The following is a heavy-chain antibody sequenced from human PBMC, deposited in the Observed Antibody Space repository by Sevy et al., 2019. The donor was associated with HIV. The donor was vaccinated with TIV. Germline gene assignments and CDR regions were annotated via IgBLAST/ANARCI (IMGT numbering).Heavy chain of an antibody. CDR2: ISGDGENT. CDR1: EFIFSSHA. Sequence: GGSLRLSCVASEFIFSSHAVSWVRQAPGKGLEWVSAISGDGENTHYADSGRGRFTISRDNFKNTLYLQMNSLRAEDTALYYCGGDGSGISAFDIWGPGTMVTVSS. V-gene: IGHV3-23*01. CDR3: GGDGSGISAFDI. D-gene: IGHD3-3*01. J-gene: IGHJ3*02.